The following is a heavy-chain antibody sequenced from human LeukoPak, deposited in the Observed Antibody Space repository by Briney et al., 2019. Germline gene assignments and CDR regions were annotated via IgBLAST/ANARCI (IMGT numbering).Heavy chain of an antibody. J-gene: IGHJ6*04. CDR1: GFIFSSHG. Sequence: SLRLSCSAAGFIFSSHGMHWVRQAPGKGLEWVAVIWYDGSNKYYADSVKGRFTISRDNSNNMLYVEMNSLRAEDTAVYYCVRWGPSKAMDVWGKGSTVTVSP. CDR3: VRWGPSKAMDV. D-gene: IGHD7-27*01. CDR2: IWYDGSNK. V-gene: IGHV3-33*01.